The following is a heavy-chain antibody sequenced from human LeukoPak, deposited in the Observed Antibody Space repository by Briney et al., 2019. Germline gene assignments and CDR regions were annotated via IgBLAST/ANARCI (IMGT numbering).Heavy chain of an antibody. D-gene: IGHD4-17*01. J-gene: IGHJ5*02. CDR2: IYTSGST. Sequence: SETLSLTCTVSGGSISSYYWSWIRQPAGKGLEWIGRIYTSGSTNYNPSLKSRVTMSVDTSKNQFSLKLSSVTAADTAVYYCARDGYHGDYVFWFDPWGQGTLVTVSS. CDR1: GGSISSYY. V-gene: IGHV4-4*07. CDR3: ARDGYHGDYVFWFDP.